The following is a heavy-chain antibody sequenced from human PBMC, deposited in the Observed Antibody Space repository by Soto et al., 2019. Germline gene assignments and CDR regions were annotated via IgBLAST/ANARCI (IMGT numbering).Heavy chain of an antibody. D-gene: IGHD3-3*01. J-gene: IGHJ3*02. CDR2: IYYSGST. Sequence: QVQLQESGPGLVKLSQTLSLTCTVSGGSISSGGYYWSWIRQHPGKGLEWIGYIYYSGSTYYNPSLKSRVTISVDTSKNQFSLKLSSVTAADTAVYYCARVSVGSGYDFWSGSYAFDIWGQGTMVTVSS. CDR3: ARVSVGSGYDFWSGSYAFDI. CDR1: GGSISSGGYY. V-gene: IGHV4-31*03.